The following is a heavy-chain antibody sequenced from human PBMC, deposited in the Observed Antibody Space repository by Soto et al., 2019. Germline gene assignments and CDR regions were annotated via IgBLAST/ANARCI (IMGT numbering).Heavy chain of an antibody. CDR1: GNIFTSQY. CDR2: INPSGGRT. V-gene: IGHV1-46*03. J-gene: IGHJ4*02. Sequence: QVQLVQSGAEVKKPGASVKVSCKVSGNIFTSQYMHWVRQAPGQGLEWMAMINPSGGRTSYAQMFQGRVTMTRDTSKSKVHMELSSMRYEDTAVYYCFRDVGDWGQGTLVTVSS. D-gene: IGHD3-3*01. CDR3: FRDVGD.